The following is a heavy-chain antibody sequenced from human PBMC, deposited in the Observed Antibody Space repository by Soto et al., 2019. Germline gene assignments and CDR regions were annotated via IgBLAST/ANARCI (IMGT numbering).Heavy chain of an antibody. CDR2: ISWNSGSI. J-gene: IGHJ1*01. V-gene: IGHV3-9*01. D-gene: IGHD1-26*01. Sequence: SLRLSCAASGFTFDDYAMHWVRQAPGKGLEWVSGISWNSGSIGYADSVKGRFTISRDNAKNSLYLQMNSLRAEDTALYYCAKDRMGNTYSGSCYFQHWGQGTLVTV. CDR3: AKDRMGNTYSGSCYFQH. CDR1: GFTFDDYA.